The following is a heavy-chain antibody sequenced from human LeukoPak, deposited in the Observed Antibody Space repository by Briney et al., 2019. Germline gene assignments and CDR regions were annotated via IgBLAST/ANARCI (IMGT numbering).Heavy chain of an antibody. Sequence: PSETLSLTCTVSGGSMSTYYWTWIRQPPGKGLEWIGFIYYTGSTNYNSSLKSRVTISVDTSKNQFSLKLSSVTAADTAVYYCAGMRITTPTVRTLDYWGQGTLVTASS. D-gene: IGHD1-14*01. J-gene: IGHJ4*02. CDR3: AGMRITTPTVRTLDY. CDR1: GGSMSTYY. V-gene: IGHV4-59*01. CDR2: IYYTGST.